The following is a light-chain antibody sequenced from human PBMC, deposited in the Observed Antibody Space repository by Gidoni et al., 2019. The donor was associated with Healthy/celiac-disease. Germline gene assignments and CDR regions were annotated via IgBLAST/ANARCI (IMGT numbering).Light chain of an antibody. Sequence: DIQMTQSPSTLSASAGDRVTITCRASQSIGTWLAWYQQKTGKAPKVLIYKASSLESGVPSRFSGSGSGTEFTLTISSLQPDDFATYYCQQYNNFPWTFGRGTKVEIK. V-gene: IGKV1-5*03. CDR2: KAS. J-gene: IGKJ1*01. CDR3: QQYNNFPWT. CDR1: QSIGTW.